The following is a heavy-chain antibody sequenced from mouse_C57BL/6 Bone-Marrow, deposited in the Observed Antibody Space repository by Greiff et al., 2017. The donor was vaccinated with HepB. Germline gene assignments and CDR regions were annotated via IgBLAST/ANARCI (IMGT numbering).Heavy chain of an antibody. Sequence: QVQLQQPGAELVMPGASVKLSCKASGYTFTSYWMHWVKQRPGQGLEWIGEIDPSDSYTNYNQKFKGKSTLTVDKSSSTAYMQLSSLTSEDSAVYYCASEGGNYGNYFDYWGQGTTLTVSS. CDR1: GYTFTSYW. D-gene: IGHD2-1*01. CDR2: IDPSDSYT. J-gene: IGHJ2*01. V-gene: IGHV1-69*01. CDR3: ASEGGNYGNYFDY.